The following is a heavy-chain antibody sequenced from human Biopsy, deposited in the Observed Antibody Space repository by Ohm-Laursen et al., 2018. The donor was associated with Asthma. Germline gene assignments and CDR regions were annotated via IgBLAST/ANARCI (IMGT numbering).Heavy chain of an antibody. Sequence: ASVKVSCKISGYSLTDLSMHWVRQAPGQGLEWMGGHDHEEGGTVNARRFQGRVTMTEDTSTDTAYMELSSLSPDDTAVYYCASDFPKDYVRYNFQFWGQGTPVTVSS. D-gene: IGHD4-17*01. V-gene: IGHV1-24*01. CDR3: ASDFPKDYVRYNFQF. CDR2: HDHEEGGT. J-gene: IGHJ4*02. CDR1: GYSLTDLS.